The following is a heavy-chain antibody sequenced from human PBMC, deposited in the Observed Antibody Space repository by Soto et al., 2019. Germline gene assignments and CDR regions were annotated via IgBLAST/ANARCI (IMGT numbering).Heavy chain of an antibody. D-gene: IGHD2-15*01. J-gene: IGHJ6*02. V-gene: IGHV3-21*01. CDR1: GFTFSSYS. CDR2: ISSSSSYI. CDR3: AREMVVAATRRYYGMDV. Sequence: PGGSLRLSCAASGFTFSSYSMNWVRQAPGKGLEWVSSISSSSSYIYYADSVKGRFTISRDNAENSLYLQMNSLRAEDTAVYYCAREMVVAATRRYYGMDVWGQGTTVTVSS.